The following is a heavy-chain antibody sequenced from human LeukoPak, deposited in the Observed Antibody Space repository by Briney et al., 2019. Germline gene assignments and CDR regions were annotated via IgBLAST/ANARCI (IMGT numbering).Heavy chain of an antibody. D-gene: IGHD3-3*01. CDR3: AKVNRWSGLN. Sequence: PGGSLRLSCAASGFAFSTYAMSWVRQDPGKGLEWVSAISGSGGSTYYADSVKGRFTISRDNSKNTLYLQTNSLRAEDTAVYYCAKVNRWSGLNWGQGTLVTVSS. CDR2: ISGSGGST. CDR1: GFAFSTYA. J-gene: IGHJ4*02. V-gene: IGHV3-23*01.